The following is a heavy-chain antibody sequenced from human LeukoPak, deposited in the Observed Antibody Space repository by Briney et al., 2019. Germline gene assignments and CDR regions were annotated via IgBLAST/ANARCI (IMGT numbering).Heavy chain of an antibody. D-gene: IGHD3-22*01. J-gene: IGHJ4*02. V-gene: IGHV4-38-2*01. CDR2: IYHSGNT. CDR3: ARVCTDGNGYYYREY. Sequence: PSETLSLTCGVSYYSIRSGHYRGWIRQPPGKGLEWIGSIYHSGNTYYNPSLKSRVTISVDTSKNQFSLNLTSVTAADTAAYYCARVCTDGNGYYYREYWGQGTLVTVSS. CDR1: YYSIRSGHY.